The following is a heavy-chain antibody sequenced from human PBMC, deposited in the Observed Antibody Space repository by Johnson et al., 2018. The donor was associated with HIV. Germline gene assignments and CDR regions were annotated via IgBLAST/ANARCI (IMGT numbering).Heavy chain of an antibody. V-gene: IGHV3-53*01. CDR3: ARVRPYNWNDGHAFDI. D-gene: IGHD1-20*01. J-gene: IGHJ3*02. Sequence: VQLVESGGGLIQPGGSLRLSCAASGFTVSSNYMSWVRQAPGKGLEWVSVIYSGGSTYYADSVKGRFTISRDNSKNTLYLQMNSLRAEDTAVYYCARVRPYNWNDGHAFDIWGQGTMVTVSS. CDR2: IYSGGST. CDR1: GFTVSSNY.